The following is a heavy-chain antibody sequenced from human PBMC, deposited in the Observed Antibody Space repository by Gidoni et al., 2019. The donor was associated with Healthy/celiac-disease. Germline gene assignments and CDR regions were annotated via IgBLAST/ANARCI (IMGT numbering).Heavy chain of an antibody. CDR1: GFTVSSNY. CDR2: IYSGGST. Sequence: EVQLVESGGGLVQPGGSLRLSCAASGFTVSSNYMSWVRQAPGKGLEWVSVIYSGGSTYYADSVKGRFTISRDNSKNTLYLQMNSLRAEDTAVYYCARVGYCSSTSCSHFDYWGQGTLVTVSS. CDR3: ARVGYCSSTSCSHFDY. V-gene: IGHV3-66*01. D-gene: IGHD2-2*01. J-gene: IGHJ4*02.